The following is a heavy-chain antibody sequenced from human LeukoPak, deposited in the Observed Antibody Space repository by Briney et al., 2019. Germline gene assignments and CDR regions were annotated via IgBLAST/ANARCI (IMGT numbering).Heavy chain of an antibody. CDR3: ARDLVAAAGTPGFDP. CDR2: IYSGGST. CDR1: GFTVSSNY. D-gene: IGHD6-13*01. V-gene: IGHV3-66*02. J-gene: IGHJ5*02. Sequence: GGSLRLSCAASGFTVSSNYMNWVRQAPGKGLDWVSLIYSGGSTLYADSVKGRFTISRDNSKNTLYLQMNSLRAEDTAVYYCARDLVAAAGTPGFDPWGQGTLVTVSS.